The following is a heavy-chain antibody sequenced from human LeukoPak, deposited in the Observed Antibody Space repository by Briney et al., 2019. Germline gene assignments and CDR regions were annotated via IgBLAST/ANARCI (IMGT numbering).Heavy chain of an antibody. CDR2: INIDGSNT. CDR1: VFTLSSYW. CDR3: ATSRTFDY. J-gene: IGHJ4*02. Sequence: PGGSLRLSCAASVFTLSSYWMHWVRRAPGKGLVWVSHINIDGSNTRYADSVKGRFTISRDNAENTLYLQMNSLRVDDTAVYYCATSRTFDYWGQGTLVTDSS. V-gene: IGHV3-74*01.